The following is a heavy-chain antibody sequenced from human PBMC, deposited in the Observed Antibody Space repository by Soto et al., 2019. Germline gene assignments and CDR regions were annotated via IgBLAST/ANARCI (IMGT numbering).Heavy chain of an antibody. CDR1: GYTFTSYG. V-gene: IGHV1-18*01. J-gene: IGHJ4*02. CDR3: ARDMAPKPIVVVVAATPLFDY. Sequence: ASVKVSCKASGYTFTSYGISWVRQAPGQGLEWMGWISAYNGNTNYAQKLQGRVTMTTDTSTSKAYMELRSLRSDDTAVYYCARDMAPKPIVVVVAATPLFDYWGQGTLVTVSS. CDR2: ISAYNGNT. D-gene: IGHD2-15*01.